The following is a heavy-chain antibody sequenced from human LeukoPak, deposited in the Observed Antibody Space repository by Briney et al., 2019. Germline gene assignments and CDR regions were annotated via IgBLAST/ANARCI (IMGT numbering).Heavy chain of an antibody. V-gene: IGHV4-39*01. Sequence: SETLSLTCTVSGDSLSRSYWGWIRQPPGKGLEWIGSIYYSKNTYYNPSLKSRVTISADTSKNQFSLTLGSVSATDTAVYYCVSPRGFSYGYFDYWGQGTLVTVSS. CDR3: VSPRGFSYGYFDY. D-gene: IGHD5-18*01. J-gene: IGHJ4*02. CDR1: GDSLSRSY. CDR2: IYYSKNT.